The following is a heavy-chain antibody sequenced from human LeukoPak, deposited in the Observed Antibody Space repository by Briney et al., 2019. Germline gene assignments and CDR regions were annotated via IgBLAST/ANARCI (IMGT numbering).Heavy chain of an antibody. J-gene: IGHJ4*02. CDR2: IYYSGST. D-gene: IGHD3-22*01. CDR1: GGSISSYC. V-gene: IGHV4-59*01. CDR3: AREGAYYSDSSGYFDY. Sequence: SETLSLICTVSGGSISSYCWSWIRQPPGKGLEWIGYIYYSGSTNYNPSLKSRVTISVDTSKNQCSLKLSSVAAADTAVYYCAREGAYYSDSSGYFDYWGQGTLVTVSS.